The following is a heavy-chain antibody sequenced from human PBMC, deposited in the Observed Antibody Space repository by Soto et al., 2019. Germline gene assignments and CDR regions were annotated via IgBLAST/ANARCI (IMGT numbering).Heavy chain of an antibody. V-gene: IGHV1-2*02. CDR1: GDSFNDYY. Sequence: VQLAQSGAEVKKPGASVKVSCKTSGDSFNDYYIHWVRQAHGQGLEWMGWINPNGGATKYAQKFQGRVTVTRDTSIRTVYMELSSLRSDDTAVYYCARESGGATATLYYYYFYMDVWGKGTTVTVSS. D-gene: IGHD5-12*01. CDR2: INPNGGAT. CDR3: ARESGGATATLYYYYFYMDV. J-gene: IGHJ6*03.